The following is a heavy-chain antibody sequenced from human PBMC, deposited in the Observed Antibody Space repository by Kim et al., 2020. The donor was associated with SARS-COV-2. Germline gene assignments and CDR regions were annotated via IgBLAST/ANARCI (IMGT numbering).Heavy chain of an antibody. D-gene: IGHD3-9*01. CDR1: GFTFSSYA. CDR2: ISYDGSNK. Sequence: GGSLRLSCAASGFTFSSYAMHWVRQAPGKGLEWVAVISYDGSNKYYVDSVKGRFTISRDNSKNTLYLQMNSLRAEDTAVYYCARDNEYYDILTGYLRHYYYYYYMDVWGKGTTVTVSS. J-gene: IGHJ6*03. CDR3: ARDNEYYDILTGYLRHYYYYYYMDV. V-gene: IGHV3-30*04.